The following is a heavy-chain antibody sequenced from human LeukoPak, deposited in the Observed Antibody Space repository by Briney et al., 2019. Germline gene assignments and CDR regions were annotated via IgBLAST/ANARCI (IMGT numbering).Heavy chain of an antibody. Sequence: PGGSPRLSCAASGFTFSSYEMNWVRQAPGKGLEWVSYISSSASTIYYADSVKGRFTISRDNAKNSLHLQMNSLRAEDTAVYYCARDQTGTTGYFDCWGQGILVTVSS. D-gene: IGHD1-7*01. CDR2: ISSSASTI. CDR1: GFTFSSYE. J-gene: IGHJ4*02. CDR3: ARDQTGTTGYFDC. V-gene: IGHV3-48*03.